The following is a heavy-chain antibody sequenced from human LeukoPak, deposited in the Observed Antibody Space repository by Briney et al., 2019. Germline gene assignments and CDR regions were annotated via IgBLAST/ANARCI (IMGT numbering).Heavy chain of an antibody. D-gene: IGHD1-7*01. CDR3: GRSRITGTTPLGY. J-gene: IGHJ4*02. CDR1: GESFSGYY. V-gene: IGHV4-34*01. Sequence: SETLSLTCAVYGESFSGYYWSWIRQPPGKGLEWIGEINHSGSTNYNPSLKSRVTISVDTFKNQFSLKLSSVTAADSAVYYCGRSRITGTTPLGYWGQGTLVTVSS. CDR2: INHSGST.